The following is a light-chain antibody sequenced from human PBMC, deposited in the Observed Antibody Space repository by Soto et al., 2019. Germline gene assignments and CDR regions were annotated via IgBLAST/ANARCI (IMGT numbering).Light chain of an antibody. Sequence: QSVLTQPRSVSGSPGQSVTISCTGTINDVGGYNYVSWYQRHPGKAPKLMIYDVTKRPSGVPDRFSGSKSGNTASLTISGLQAEDEADYYCCSYAGSYTHVVFGEGTKLTVL. V-gene: IGLV2-11*01. J-gene: IGLJ2*01. CDR3: CSYAGSYTHVV. CDR2: DVT. CDR1: INDVGGYNY.